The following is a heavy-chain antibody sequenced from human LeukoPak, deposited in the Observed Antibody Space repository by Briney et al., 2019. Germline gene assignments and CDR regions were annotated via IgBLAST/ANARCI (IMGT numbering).Heavy chain of an antibody. Sequence: GASVKVSCKASGGTFSSYAISWVRQAPGQGLEWMGGIIPIFGTANYAQKFQGRVTITTDESTSTAYMELSSLRSEDTAVYYCARDSPVETATTSDYWGQGTLVTVSS. CDR3: ARDSPVETATTSDY. CDR1: GGTFSSYA. V-gene: IGHV1-69*05. J-gene: IGHJ4*02. CDR2: IIPIFGTA. D-gene: IGHD5-24*01.